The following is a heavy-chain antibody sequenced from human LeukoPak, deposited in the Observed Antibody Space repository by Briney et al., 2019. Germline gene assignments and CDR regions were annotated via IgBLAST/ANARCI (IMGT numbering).Heavy chain of an antibody. D-gene: IGHD6-6*01. V-gene: IGHV3-21*01. CDR3: ARGLEYSSSFSVYNWFDP. CDR1: GFTFSAYS. Sequence: GGSLRLSCATSGFTFSAYSMNWVRQAPGKGLEWVSSISGSSIYINYADSVKGRFTISRDNAKNTLYLQMNSLRAEDTAVYYCARGLEYSSSFSVYNWFDPWGQGTLVTVSS. J-gene: IGHJ5*02. CDR2: ISGSSIYI.